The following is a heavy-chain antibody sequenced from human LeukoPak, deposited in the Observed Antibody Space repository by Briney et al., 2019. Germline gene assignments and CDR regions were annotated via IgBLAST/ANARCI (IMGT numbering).Heavy chain of an antibody. CDR3: AKVLVTTPGYYYYGMDV. J-gene: IGHJ6*02. D-gene: IGHD4-11*01. Sequence: GGSLRLSCAASGFTFSSYAMSWVRQAPGKGLEWVSAIGGSGGSTYYADSVKGRFTISRDNSKNTLYLQMNSLRAEDTAVYYCAKVLVTTPGYYYYGMDVWGQGTTVTVSS. V-gene: IGHV3-23*01. CDR2: IGGSGGST. CDR1: GFTFSSYA.